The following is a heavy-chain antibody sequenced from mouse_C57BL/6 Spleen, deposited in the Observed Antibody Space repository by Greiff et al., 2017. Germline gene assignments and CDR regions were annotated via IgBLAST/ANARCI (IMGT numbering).Heavy chain of an antibody. D-gene: IGHD1-2*01. CDR1: GFTFSDYG. Sequence: EVMLVESGGGLVKPGGSLKLSCAASGFTFSDYGMHWVRQAPEKGLEWVAYISSGGSTIYYADTVKGRFTISRDNAKNTLFLQMTSLRSEDTAMYYCARDYYGLDFDYWGQGTTLTVSS. V-gene: IGHV5-17*01. J-gene: IGHJ2*01. CDR2: ISSGGSTI. CDR3: ARDYYGLDFDY.